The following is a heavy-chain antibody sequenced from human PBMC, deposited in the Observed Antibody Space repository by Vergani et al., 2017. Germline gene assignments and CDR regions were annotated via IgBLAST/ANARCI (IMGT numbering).Heavy chain of an antibody. CDR3: ATKSCCTPGCQIGYFRE. Sequence: QVHLVESGGGVVQPGRSLRLSCVVSGFTSSYYGMHWVRQAPGKGLEWVAVISYDGTQKYYADSVKGRFTIYRDNSKSTLYLQMNILRTEDTAVYYCATKSCCTPGCQIGYFREWGQGTLVTVSS. D-gene: IGHD1-1*01. V-gene: IGHV3-30*03. CDR2: ISYDGTQK. J-gene: IGHJ1*01. CDR1: GFTSSYYG.